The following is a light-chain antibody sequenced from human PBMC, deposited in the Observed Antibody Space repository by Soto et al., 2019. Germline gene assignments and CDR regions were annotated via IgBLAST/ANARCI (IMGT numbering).Light chain of an antibody. Sequence: QSVLTQPASVSGSPGQSITISCTGTSSDVGGYNYVSWYQHLPGKAPKLMIYDVSNRPSGVSNRFSGSKSGNTASLTISGLQAEDEADYYCSSHTSSSTPVVFGGGTKLTVL. J-gene: IGLJ2*01. V-gene: IGLV2-14*03. CDR1: SSDVGGYNY. CDR3: SSHTSSSTPVV. CDR2: DVS.